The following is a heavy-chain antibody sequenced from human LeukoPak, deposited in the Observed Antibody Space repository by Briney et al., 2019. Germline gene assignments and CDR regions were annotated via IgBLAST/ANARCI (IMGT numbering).Heavy chain of an antibody. CDR3: ARDNSVGDIAWWFDP. D-gene: IGHD3-10*01. CDR1: GYTFINNW. V-gene: IGHV1-46*01. Sequence: GASVKVSCKASGYTFINNWMHWVRQAPGQGLEWIGLINPTGTGTLYAQKFQGRVIMTRDMSTSTDYMELSSLRSEDTAVYYCARDNSVGDIAWWFDPWGQGTLVTVSS. J-gene: IGHJ5*02. CDR2: INPTGTGT.